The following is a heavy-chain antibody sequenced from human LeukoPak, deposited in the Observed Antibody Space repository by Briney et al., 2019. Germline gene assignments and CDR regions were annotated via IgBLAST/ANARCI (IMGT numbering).Heavy chain of an antibody. V-gene: IGHV1-2*06. CDR2: INPNSGGT. J-gene: IGHJ4*02. Sequence: GASVKVSCKASGYTFTGYYMHWVRQAPGQGLEWMGRINPNSGGTNYAQKVQGRVTMTTDTSTSTAYMELRSLRSDDTAVYYCARFEDGSSWPWPGLDYWGQGTLVTVSS. CDR3: ARFEDGSSWPWPGLDY. D-gene: IGHD6-13*01. CDR1: GYTFTGYY.